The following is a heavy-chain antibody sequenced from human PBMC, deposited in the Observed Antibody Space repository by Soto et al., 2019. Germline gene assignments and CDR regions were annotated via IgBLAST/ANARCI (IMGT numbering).Heavy chain of an antibody. Sequence: VQLVESGGGVVQPGRSLRLSCAASGFPFSTYGMHWVRQAPGKGLEWVAVIWSDGGNKYYADSVKGRFTISRDNSKNMLYLQMNSLRAEDTAVYYCASRSPALDYWGQGTLVTVSS. CDR2: IWSDGGNK. V-gene: IGHV3-33*01. CDR1: GFPFSTYG. D-gene: IGHD2-2*01. J-gene: IGHJ4*02. CDR3: ASRSPALDY.